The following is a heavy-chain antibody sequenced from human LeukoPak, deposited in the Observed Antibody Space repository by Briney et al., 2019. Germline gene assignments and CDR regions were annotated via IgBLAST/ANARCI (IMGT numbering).Heavy chain of an antibody. CDR3: ARGVTMVRGVMNPLTY. Sequence: ASVKVSCKASGYTFTGYYMHWVRQAPGQGLEWMGWINPNSGGTNYAQKFQGRVTMTRDTSISTAYMELSRLRSDDTAVYYCARGVTMVRGVMNPLTYWGQGTLVTASS. J-gene: IGHJ4*02. CDR2: INPNSGGT. V-gene: IGHV1-2*02. CDR1: GYTFTGYY. D-gene: IGHD3-10*01.